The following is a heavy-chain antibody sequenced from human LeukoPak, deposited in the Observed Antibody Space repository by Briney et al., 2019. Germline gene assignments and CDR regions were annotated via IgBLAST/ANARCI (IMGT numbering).Heavy chain of an antibody. Sequence: SETLSLTCNVSGASISSSSYYWGWIRQPPGKGLEWIGTSGSAYYNPSLKNRVTISVDTSKNQFSLKLSSVTAADTAVYYCARQGGSGRSYDYWGQGTLVTVSS. CDR1: GASISSSSYY. J-gene: IGHJ4*02. CDR2: SGSA. CDR3: ARQGGSGRSYDY. V-gene: IGHV4-39*01. D-gene: IGHD3-10*01.